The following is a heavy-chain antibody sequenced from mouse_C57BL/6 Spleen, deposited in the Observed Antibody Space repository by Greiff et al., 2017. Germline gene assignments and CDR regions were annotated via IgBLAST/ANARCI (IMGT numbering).Heavy chain of an antibody. CDR3: ASSNGYPAWFAY. CDR1: GYSFTDYN. J-gene: IGHJ3*01. D-gene: IGHD2-2*01. V-gene: IGHV1-39*01. Sequence: EVQLQESGPGLVKPGASVKISCTASGYSFTDYNMNWVNQRNGKSLEWIGVINHNYGTNSYNQKFYGKATFTVDPSSSKAYMQLNSLTSEDSAIYNCASSNGYPAWFAYGGEGTLVTVSA. CDR2: INHNYGTN.